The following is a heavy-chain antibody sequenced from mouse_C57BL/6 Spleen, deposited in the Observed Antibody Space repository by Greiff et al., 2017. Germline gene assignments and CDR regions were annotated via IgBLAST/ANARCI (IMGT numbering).Heavy chain of an antibody. CDR2: ISYDGSN. V-gene: IGHV3-6*01. CDR1: GYSITSGYY. D-gene: IGHD1-1*01. CDR3: ARDGVTTVVAHFDY. Sequence: EVKLMESGPGLVKPSQSLSLTCSVTGYSITSGYYWNWIRQFPGNKLEWMGYISYDGSNNYNPSLKNRISITRDTSKNQFFLKLNSVTTEDTATXYCARDGVTTVVAHFDYWGQGTTLTVSS. J-gene: IGHJ2*01.